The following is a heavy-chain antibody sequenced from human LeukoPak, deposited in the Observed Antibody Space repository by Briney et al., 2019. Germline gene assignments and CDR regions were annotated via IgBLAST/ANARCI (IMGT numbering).Heavy chain of an antibody. Sequence: SETLSLTCTVSGGSISSYYWSWIRQPPGKGLEWIGYIYYSGSTNYNPSLKSRVTISVDTSKNQFSLKLSSVTAADTAVYYCARHGGDYVWGSYRLSFDYSGQGTLVTASS. V-gene: IGHV4-59*08. CDR3: ARHGGDYVWGSYRLSFDY. CDR2: IYYSGST. D-gene: IGHD3-16*02. J-gene: IGHJ4*02. CDR1: GGSISSYY.